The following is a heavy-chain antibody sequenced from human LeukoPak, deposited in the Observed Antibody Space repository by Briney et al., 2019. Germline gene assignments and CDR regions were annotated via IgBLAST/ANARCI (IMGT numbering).Heavy chain of an antibody. Sequence: ASVKVSCKASGYTFTSYGICWVRQAPGQGLEWMGWISAYNGNTNYAQKLQGRVTMTTDTSTSTAYMELRSLRSDDTAVYYCARLTYYYDSSGYYGDDYWGQGTLVTVSS. CDR3: ARLTYYYDSSGYYGDDY. D-gene: IGHD3-22*01. CDR1: GYTFTSYG. V-gene: IGHV1-18*01. CDR2: ISAYNGNT. J-gene: IGHJ4*02.